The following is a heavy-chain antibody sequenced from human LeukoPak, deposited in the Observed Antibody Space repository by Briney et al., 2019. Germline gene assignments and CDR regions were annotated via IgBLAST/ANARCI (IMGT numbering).Heavy chain of an antibody. V-gene: IGHV1-8*01. J-gene: IGHJ6*03. Sequence: ASVKVSCKASGYTFISYDINWVRQVTGQGLEWMGWMTPNSGNTGYAQKFQGRVAITRNTSISTAFMELSSLRSEDTAVYYCARGGSGWYKDYYYYYYMDVWGKGTTVTISS. CDR1: GYTFISYD. D-gene: IGHD6-19*01. CDR3: ARGGSGWYKDYYYYYYMDV. CDR2: MTPNSGNT.